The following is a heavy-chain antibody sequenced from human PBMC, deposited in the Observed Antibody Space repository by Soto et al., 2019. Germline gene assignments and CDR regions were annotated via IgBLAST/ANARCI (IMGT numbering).Heavy chain of an antibody. J-gene: IGHJ4*02. D-gene: IGHD4-17*01. V-gene: IGHV3-23*01. CDR2: INPIDDIT. CDR3: AKSLRTSALTTYYFDY. Sequence: EEQLLESGGGLVQPGGSLRLSCAASGLTFSRYAMSWVRQAPGKGLEWVSIINPIDDITYYGDSVKGRFTISRDNSKNTLSLQMNSLRAEDTAVYYCAKSLRTSALTTYYFDYRGQGTLVTVSS. CDR1: GLTFSRYA.